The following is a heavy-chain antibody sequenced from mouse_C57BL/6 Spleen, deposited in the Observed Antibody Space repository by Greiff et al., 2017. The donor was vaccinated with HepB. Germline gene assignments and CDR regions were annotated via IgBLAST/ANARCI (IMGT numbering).Heavy chain of an antibody. CDR3: ARDEITTGGGYYFDY. Sequence: EVNVVESGGGLVKPGGSLKLSCAASGFTFSSYAMSWVRQTPEKRLEWVATISDGGSYTYYPDNVKGRFTISRDNAKNNLYLQMSHLKSEDTAMYYCARDEITTGGGYYFDYWGQGTTLTVSS. CDR2: ISDGGSYT. V-gene: IGHV5-4*01. CDR1: GFTFSSYA. D-gene: IGHD2-4*01. J-gene: IGHJ2*01.